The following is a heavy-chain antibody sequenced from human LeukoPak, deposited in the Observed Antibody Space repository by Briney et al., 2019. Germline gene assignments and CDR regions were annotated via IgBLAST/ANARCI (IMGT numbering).Heavy chain of an antibody. D-gene: IGHD6-13*01. V-gene: IGHV3-74*01. CDR3: ARGLAAAGMSYYYYYMVV. CDR1: GFTFSSYW. CDR2: INSDGSST. Sequence: PGGSLRLSCEASGFTFSSYWMHWVRQAPGKGLVWVSGINSDGSSTSYADSVKGRFTISRDNAKNTLYLQMNSLRAEDTAVYYCARGLAAAGMSYYYYYMVVWGKGTTVTVSS. J-gene: IGHJ6*03.